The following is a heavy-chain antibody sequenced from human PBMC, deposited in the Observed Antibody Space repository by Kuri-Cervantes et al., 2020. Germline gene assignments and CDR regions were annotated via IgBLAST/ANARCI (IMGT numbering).Heavy chain of an antibody. CDR2: VYYSGST. D-gene: IGHD6-19*01. V-gene: IGHV4-61*01. Sequence: SETLSLTCSVSGGSVNIDPYYWSWFRQPPGKGLEYIGYVYYSGSTNYNPSLKSRVTISVDTSRNQFSLKLDSVTAADTAVYFCARGGWYQDYWGQGTLVTVSS. J-gene: IGHJ4*02. CDR1: GGSVNIDPYY. CDR3: ARGGWYQDY.